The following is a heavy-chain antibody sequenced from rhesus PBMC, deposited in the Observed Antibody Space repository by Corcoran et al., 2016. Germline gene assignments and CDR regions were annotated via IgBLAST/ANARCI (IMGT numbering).Heavy chain of an antibody. CDR3: TRIRPAYFDY. CDR1: GFTVSRSW. CDR2: SYGSTM. V-gene: IGHV3-11*01. Sequence: ELPLAASGGGLVQPGGSLRLPCAASGFTVSRSWLRWVRQAPGKGLEWLSDSYGSTMYYGDSVKGRLTISRDNAKNSLYLQMNSLRAEDTAVYYCTRIRPAYFDYWGQGVLVTVSS. J-gene: IGHJ4*01. D-gene: IGHD3-16*01.